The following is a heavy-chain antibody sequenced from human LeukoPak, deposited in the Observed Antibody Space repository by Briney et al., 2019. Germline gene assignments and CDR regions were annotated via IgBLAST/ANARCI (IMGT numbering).Heavy chain of an antibody. CDR2: IIPIFGTA. J-gene: IGHJ3*02. CDR1: GGTFSSYA. D-gene: IGHD6-19*01. V-gene: IGHV1-69*13. CDR3: ARDDRTGAVAPGAFDI. Sequence: GASVKVSCKASGGTFSSYAISWVRQAPGQGLEWMGGIIPIFGTANYAQKFQGRVTITADESTSTAYMELSSLRSEDTAVYYCARDDRTGAVAPGAFDIWGQGTMVTVSS.